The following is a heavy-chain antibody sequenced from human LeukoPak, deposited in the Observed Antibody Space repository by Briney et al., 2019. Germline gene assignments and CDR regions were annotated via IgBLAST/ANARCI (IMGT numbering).Heavy chain of an antibody. D-gene: IGHD2-2*01. CDR1: GFTFSSYA. CDR2: ISGSGGST. CDR3: AKSGRTSCSTSCYYFDY. V-gene: IGHV3-23*01. J-gene: IGHJ4*02. Sequence: PGGSLRLSCAASGFTFSSYAMSWVRQAPGEGLEWVSAISGSGGSTYYADSVKGRFTVSRDNSKNTLYLQMNSLRAEDTAVYYCAKSGRTSCSTSCYYFDYWGQGSLVTVSS.